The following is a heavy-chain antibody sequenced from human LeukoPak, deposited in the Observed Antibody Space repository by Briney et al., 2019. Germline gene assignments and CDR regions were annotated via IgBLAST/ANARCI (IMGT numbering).Heavy chain of an antibody. CDR3: ARDPRRDGYNLFDY. D-gene: IGHD5-24*01. CDR1: GYTFTSYG. CDR2: ISAYNGNT. J-gene: IGHJ4*02. V-gene: IGHV1-18*01. Sequence: ASVKVSCKASGYTFTSYGISWVRQAPGQGLEWMGWISAYNGNTNYAQKLQGRVTMTTDTSTSTAYMELRSLRSDDTAVYYCARDPRRDGYNLFDYWGQGTLVTVSS.